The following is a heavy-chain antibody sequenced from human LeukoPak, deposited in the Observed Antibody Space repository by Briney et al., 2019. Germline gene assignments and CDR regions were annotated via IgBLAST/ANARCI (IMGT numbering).Heavy chain of an antibody. J-gene: IGHJ4*02. CDR1: GFTVSSNY. D-gene: IGHD3-22*01. CDR2: IYSGGVT. CDR3: ARGLMYYDSSDFGDY. V-gene: IGHV3-53*01. Sequence: PGGSLRLSCAASGFTVSSNYMSWVRQAPGKGLEWVSVIYSGGVTYYADSVKGRFTISRDNSKNTLYLQMDSLRAEGTAVYYCARGLMYYDSSDFGDYWGQGTLVTVSS.